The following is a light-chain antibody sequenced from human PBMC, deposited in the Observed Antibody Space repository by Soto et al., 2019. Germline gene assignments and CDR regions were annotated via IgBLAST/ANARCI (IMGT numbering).Light chain of an antibody. Sequence: QSVLPQSVPLPRPPGPSLTASDPGTSCDVGGYNSVSWYQQHPGKAPKLMIYNVSNRPSGVSNRFSGSKSGNTASLTISGRQAEDDADDYCSSYTSSSTYLFGTGSKVTVL. CDR3: SSYTSSSTYL. J-gene: IGLJ1*01. CDR1: SCDVGGYNS. V-gene: IGLV2-14*01. CDR2: NVS.